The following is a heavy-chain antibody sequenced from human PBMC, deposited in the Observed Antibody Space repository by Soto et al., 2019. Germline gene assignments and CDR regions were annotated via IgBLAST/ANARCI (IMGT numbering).Heavy chain of an antibody. CDR1: GFTFSSYG. CDR2: IWYDGSNK. Sequence: PGGSLRLSCAATGFTFSSYGMHWVRQAPGKGLEWVAVIWYDGSNKYYADSVKGRFTISRDNSKNTLYLQMNSLRAEDTAVYYCARGYDSSGYPRYHLDYWGKGTLVTV. V-gene: IGHV3-33*01. D-gene: IGHD3-22*01. CDR3: ARGYDSSGYPRYHLDY. J-gene: IGHJ4*02.